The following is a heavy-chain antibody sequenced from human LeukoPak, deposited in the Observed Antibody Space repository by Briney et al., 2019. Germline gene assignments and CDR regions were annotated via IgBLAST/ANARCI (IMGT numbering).Heavy chain of an antibody. J-gene: IGHJ4*02. V-gene: IGHV1-69*13. CDR1: GGTFSSYA. CDR3: VLILEWLV. CDR2: IIPIFGTA. Sequence: ASVEVSCKASGGTFSSYAISWVRQAPGQGLEWMGGIIPIFGTANYAQKFQGRVTITADESTSTAYMELSSLRSEDTAVCYCVLILEWLVWGQGTLVTVSS. D-gene: IGHD3-3*01.